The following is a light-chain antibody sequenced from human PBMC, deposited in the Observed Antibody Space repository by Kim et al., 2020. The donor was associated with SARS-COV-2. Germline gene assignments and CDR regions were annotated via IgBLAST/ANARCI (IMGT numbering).Light chain of an antibody. V-gene: IGKV3-15*01. CDR3: QQFYNWPPIT. J-gene: IGKJ5*01. CDR2: GAS. CDR1: QSVGSN. Sequence: SPGTRATLSCRASQSVGSNLAWYQQKPGQAPRLLLYGASTRAAGIPPRFSGSGSGTEFTLTISNLQSEDSALYYCQQFYNWPPITFGQGTRLEIK.